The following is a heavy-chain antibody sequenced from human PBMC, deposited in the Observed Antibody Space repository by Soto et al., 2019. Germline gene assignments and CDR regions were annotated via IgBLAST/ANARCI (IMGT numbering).Heavy chain of an antibody. CDR1: GGSFSGYY. CDR2: INHSGST. Sequence: SETLSLTCAVYGGSFSGYYWSWIRQPPGKGLEWIGEINHSGSTNYNPSLKSRVTISVDTSKNQFSLKLSSVTAADTAVYYCARVDSYGYYYFDYWGQGTLVTVSS. J-gene: IGHJ4*02. CDR3: ARVDSYGYYYFDY. D-gene: IGHD5-18*01. V-gene: IGHV4-34*01.